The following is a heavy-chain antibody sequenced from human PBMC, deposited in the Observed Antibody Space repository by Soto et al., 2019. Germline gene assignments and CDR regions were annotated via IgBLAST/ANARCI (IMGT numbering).Heavy chain of an antibody. CDR2: ISYDGTNK. Sequence: GRSLRVSCAASGFSFSISPMHWVRQAPGKGPEWVALISYDGTNKFYADSVKGRFTISRDNSKSTLYLQVDSLRPEDAAVYYCARDPKTSGGQHWAFNYFDSWGQGTLVTVSS. V-gene: IGHV3-30-3*01. D-gene: IGHD7-27*01. CDR1: GFSFSISP. J-gene: IGHJ4*02. CDR3: ARDPKTSGGQHWAFNYFDS.